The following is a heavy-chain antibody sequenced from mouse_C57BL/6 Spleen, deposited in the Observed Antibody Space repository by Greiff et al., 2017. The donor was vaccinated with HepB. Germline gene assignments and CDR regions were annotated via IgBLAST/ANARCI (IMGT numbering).Heavy chain of an antibody. CDR2: ISDGGSYT. J-gene: IGHJ4*01. V-gene: IGHV5-4*01. Sequence: EVKLVESGGGLVKPGGSLKLSCAASGFTFSSYAMSWVRQTPEKRLEWVATISDGGSYTYYPDNVKGRFTISRDNAKNNLYLQMSHLKSEDTAMYYCARDYGYDGSSYAMDYWGQGTSVTVSS. D-gene: IGHD2-2*01. CDR1: GFTFSSYA. CDR3: ARDYGYDGSSYAMDY.